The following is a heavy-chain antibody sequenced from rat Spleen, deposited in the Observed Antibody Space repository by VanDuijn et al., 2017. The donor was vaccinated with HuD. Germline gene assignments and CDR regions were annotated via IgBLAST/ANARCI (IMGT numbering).Heavy chain of an antibody. J-gene: IGHJ1*01. CDR3: TTEGGTYWYFDF. V-gene: IGHV5S23*01. Sequence: EVQLVESGGGLVQPGRSLKLSCTASGFTFSSSPMAWVRQAPTKGLEWVASISTGGGNTYYRDSVKGRFTISRDNAKSTLYLQMDSLRSEDTATYYCTTEGGTYWYFDFWGPGTMVTVSS. D-gene: IGHD1-11*01. CDR2: ISTGGGNT. CDR1: GFTFSSSP.